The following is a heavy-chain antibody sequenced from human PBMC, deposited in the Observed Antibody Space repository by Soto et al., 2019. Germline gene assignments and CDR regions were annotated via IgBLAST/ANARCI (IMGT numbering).Heavy chain of an antibody. Sequence: RGESLKISCKGSGYSFTSYWISWVRQMPGKGLEWMGRIDPSDSYTNYSPSFQGYVTISADKSISTAYLQWSSLKASDTAMYYCARRVMVRGVISYYYGMDVWGQGTTVTVSS. CDR2: IDPSDSYT. V-gene: IGHV5-10-1*01. D-gene: IGHD3-10*01. J-gene: IGHJ6*02. CDR3: ARRVMVRGVISYYYGMDV. CDR1: GYSFTSYW.